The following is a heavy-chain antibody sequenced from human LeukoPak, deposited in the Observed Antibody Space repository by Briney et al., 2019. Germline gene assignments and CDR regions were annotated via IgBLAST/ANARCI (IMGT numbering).Heavy chain of an antibody. CDR3: ARASGWYMFGY. CDR2: IYYSGSS. D-gene: IGHD6-19*01. Sequence: KPSETLSLTCTVAGGSLSNDYWSWIRPAPGEGLEWIGYIYYSGSSNYNPSLKSRVTISADTSKNQFSLKLSSVTAADTAVYFCARASGWYMFGYWGQGTLVTVSS. CDR1: GGSLSNDY. V-gene: IGHV4-59*01. J-gene: IGHJ4*02.